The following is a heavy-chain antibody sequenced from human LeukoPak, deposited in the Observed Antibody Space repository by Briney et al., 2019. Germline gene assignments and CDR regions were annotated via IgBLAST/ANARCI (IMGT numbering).Heavy chain of an antibody. CDR2: ISSSGSTI. CDR1: GFTFSSYE. D-gene: IGHD2-15*01. V-gene: IGHV3-48*03. Sequence: GGSLRLSCAASGFTFSSYEMNWVRQAPGKGLEWVSYISSSGSTIYYADSVKGRFTISRDNAKNSLYLQMNSLRAEDTAVYYCARGYCSGGSCYPIFAFDIWGQGTVVTVSS. CDR3: ARGYCSGGSCYPIFAFDI. J-gene: IGHJ3*02.